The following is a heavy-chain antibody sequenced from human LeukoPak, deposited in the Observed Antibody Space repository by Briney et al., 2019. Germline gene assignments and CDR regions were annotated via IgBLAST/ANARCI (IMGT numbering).Heavy chain of an antibody. Sequence: QPGRSLRLSCAGSGFNFNNYAMHWVRQPPGKGLEWVSGISWNSGTIDYADSVRGRFTISRDNAKNSLYLQMDSLRVGDTAFYYCAKDNRRHYTSGPNPDSLHWGQGALVTVSS. CDR2: ISWNSGTI. D-gene: IGHD6-19*01. J-gene: IGHJ4*02. CDR3: AKDNRRHYTSGPNPDSLH. V-gene: IGHV3-9*01. CDR1: GFNFNNYA.